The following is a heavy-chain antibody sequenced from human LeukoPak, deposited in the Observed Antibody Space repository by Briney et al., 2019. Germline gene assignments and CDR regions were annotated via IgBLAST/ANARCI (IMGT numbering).Heavy chain of an antibody. J-gene: IGHJ4*02. CDR1: GFTFSTYS. CDR3: ARERACGASSCVAYYFDS. V-gene: IGHV3-48*04. CDR2: ISSGSSTI. D-gene: IGHD2-2*01. Sequence: PGGSLRLSCAASGFTFSTYSMSWVRQAPGKGLEWVAYISSGSSTIFYSDSVKGRFTTSRDNAKNSLYLQMNSLRAEDTAVYYCARERACGASSCVAYYFDSWGQGTLVTVSS.